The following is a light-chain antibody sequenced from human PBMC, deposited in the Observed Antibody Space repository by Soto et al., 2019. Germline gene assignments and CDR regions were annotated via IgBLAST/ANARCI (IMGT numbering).Light chain of an antibody. J-gene: IGKJ5*01. CDR1: QDISNY. CDR2: DAS. Sequence: DIQMTQSPSSLSASVGDRVTITFQASQDISNYLNWYQQKPGKAPKLLIYDASNLETGVPSRFSGSGSGTDFTLTISSLEPEDSAVYYCQQRSNLVSFGQGTRREIK. V-gene: IGKV1-33*01. CDR3: QQRSNLVS.